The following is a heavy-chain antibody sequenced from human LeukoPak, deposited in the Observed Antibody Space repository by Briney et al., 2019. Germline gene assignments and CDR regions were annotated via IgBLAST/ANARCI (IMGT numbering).Heavy chain of an antibody. J-gene: IGHJ3*02. Sequence: SETLSLTCTVTGDSISGSSYYWSWIRQPPGKGLEWIGEINHSGSTNYNPSLKSRVTISVDTSKNQFSLKLSSVTAADTAVYYCARHVMNYYGSGSYYLDAFDIWGQGTMVTVSS. CDR1: GDSISGSSYY. CDR3: ARHVMNYYGSGSYYLDAFDI. CDR2: INHSGST. D-gene: IGHD3-10*01. V-gene: IGHV4-39*01.